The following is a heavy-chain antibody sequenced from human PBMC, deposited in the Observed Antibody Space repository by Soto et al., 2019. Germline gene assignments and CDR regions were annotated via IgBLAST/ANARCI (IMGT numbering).Heavy chain of an antibody. V-gene: IGHV1-69*01. CDR2: IIPIFGTA. CDR1: GGTFSSYA. Sequence: HVQLVQSGAEVKKPGSSVKVSCKASGGTFSSYAISWVRQAPGQGLEWMGGIIPIFGTANYAQKFQGRVTITAYDSTSTAYMELSSLRSEDTAVYYCARAYHSGYDYASGWFDPWGQGTLVTVSS. D-gene: IGHD5-12*01. J-gene: IGHJ5*02. CDR3: ARAYHSGYDYASGWFDP.